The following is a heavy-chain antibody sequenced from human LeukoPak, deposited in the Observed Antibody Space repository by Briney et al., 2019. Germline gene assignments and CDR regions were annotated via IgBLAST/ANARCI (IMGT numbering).Heavy chain of an antibody. CDR3: ASPPSDTAMATHDAFDI. D-gene: IGHD5-18*01. CDR2: INPNSGGT. V-gene: IGHV1-2*02. Sequence: SVKVSCKASGYTFTGYYMHWVRQAPGQGLEWMGWINPNSGGTNYARKSQGRVTTTRDTSISTAYMELSRLRSDDTAVYYCASPPSDTAMATHDAFDIWGQGTMVTVSS. CDR1: GYTFTGYY. J-gene: IGHJ3*02.